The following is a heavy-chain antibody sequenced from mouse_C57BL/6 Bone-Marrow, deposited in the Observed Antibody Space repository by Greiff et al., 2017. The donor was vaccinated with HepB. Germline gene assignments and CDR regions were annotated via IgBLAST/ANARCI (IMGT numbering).Heavy chain of an antibody. CDR3: ARWPRQSNTLAY. CDR1: GYTFTSYW. CDR2: IYPGSGST. D-gene: IGHD2-5*01. Sequence: QVQLQQPGAELVKPGASVKMSCKASGYTFTSYWITWVKQRPGQGLEWIGDIYPGSGSTNYNEKFKSKATLTVDTSSSTAYMQLSSLTSEDSAVYYCARWPRQSNTLAYWGQGTLVTVSA. J-gene: IGHJ3*01. V-gene: IGHV1-55*01.